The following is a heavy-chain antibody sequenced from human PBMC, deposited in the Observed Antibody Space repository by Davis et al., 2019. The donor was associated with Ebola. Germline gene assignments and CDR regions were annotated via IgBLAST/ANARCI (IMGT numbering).Heavy chain of an antibody. CDR2: ISGSGVST. D-gene: IGHD3-3*01. V-gene: IGHV3-23*01. J-gene: IGHJ6*04. CDR3: AKSGLSCGVVKYHYGMDV. CDR1: VITFSSYA. Sequence: GESLKISCTDSVITFSSYAMTSVRQAPGSGLEWGSAISGSGVSTYYADSVKGRLTSSRDNSKKTLYLQMNSLRAEDTAVYYCAKSGLSCGVVKYHYGMDVWGKGTMVTVSS.